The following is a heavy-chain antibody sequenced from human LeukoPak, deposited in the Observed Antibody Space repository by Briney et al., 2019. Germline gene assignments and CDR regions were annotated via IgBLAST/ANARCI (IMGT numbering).Heavy chain of an antibody. Sequence: GGSLRLSCAASGFTFSSHSMNWVRQAPGKGLEWVSYISSSSSTIYYADSVKGRFTISRDNAKNSLYLQMNSLRAEDTAVYYCARQTSQWYSSSLVRFDPWGQGTLVTVSS. CDR1: GFTFSSHS. CDR3: ARQTSQWYSSSLVRFDP. J-gene: IGHJ5*02. V-gene: IGHV3-48*01. CDR2: ISSSSSTI. D-gene: IGHD6-6*01.